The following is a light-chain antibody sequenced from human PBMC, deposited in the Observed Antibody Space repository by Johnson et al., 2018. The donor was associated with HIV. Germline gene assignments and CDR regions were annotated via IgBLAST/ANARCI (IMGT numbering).Light chain of an antibody. CDR1: SSNIGNNY. Sequence: QSVLTQPPSVSAAPGQKATISCSGSSSNIGNNYVSWYQQLPGTAPKLLIYDNNKRPSGIPDRFSGSKSGTSATLGITGLQTGDEADYYCGTWDSSLSAGVFGTGTKVTV. CDR2: DNN. J-gene: IGLJ1*01. V-gene: IGLV1-51*01. CDR3: GTWDSSLSAGV.